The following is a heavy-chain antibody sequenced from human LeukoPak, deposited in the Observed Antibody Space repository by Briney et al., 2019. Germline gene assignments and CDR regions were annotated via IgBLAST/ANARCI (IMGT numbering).Heavy chain of an antibody. J-gene: IGHJ1*01. CDR2: INPNSGGT. CDR1: GYTFTSYG. D-gene: IGHD3-22*01. V-gene: IGHV1-2*04. Sequence: GASVKVSCKASGYTFTSYGISWVRQAPGQGLEWMGWINPNSGGTNYAQKFQGWVTMTRDTSISTAYMELSRLRSDDTAVYYCARGGSSPSKIQNNQAYYYDSSGYPQHWGQGTLVTVSS. CDR3: ARGGSSPSKIQNNQAYYYDSSGYPQH.